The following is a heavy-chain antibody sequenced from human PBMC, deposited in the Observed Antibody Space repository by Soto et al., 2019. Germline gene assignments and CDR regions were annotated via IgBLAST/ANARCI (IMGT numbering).Heavy chain of an antibody. Sequence: EVQLVESGGGLVQPGGSLRLSCAASGFTFSDHYMDWFRQAPGKGLEWVGRTRNKVNRYTTEYAASVKDRFTISRDDSKNSLYLRMNSLKTEDTAVYYCTRVRSSTWGLDASDIWGQGTMVTVSS. J-gene: IGHJ3*02. D-gene: IGHD3-16*01. CDR3: TRVRSSTWGLDASDI. CDR2: TRNKVNRYTT. CDR1: GFTFSDHY. V-gene: IGHV3-72*01.